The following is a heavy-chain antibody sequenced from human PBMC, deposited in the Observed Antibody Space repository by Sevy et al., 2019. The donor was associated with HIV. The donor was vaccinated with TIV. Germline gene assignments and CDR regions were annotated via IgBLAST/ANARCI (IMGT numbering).Heavy chain of an antibody. D-gene: IGHD2-2*01. CDR1: GFTFSNYA. CDR2: ISASSNYI. Sequence: GGSLRLSCAASGFTFSNYAMNWVRQAPGKGLEWVSFISASSNYIYYADSLKGRFTNSRDNAKNSLYLQMNSRRAEDTAVYYCARGAGIDCRGSSCYLDFDFWGQGTLVTVSS. CDR3: ARGAGIDCRGSSCYLDFDF. V-gene: IGHV3-21*01. J-gene: IGHJ4*02.